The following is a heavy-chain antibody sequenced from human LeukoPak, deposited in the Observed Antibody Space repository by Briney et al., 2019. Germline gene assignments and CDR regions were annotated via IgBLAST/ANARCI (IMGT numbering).Heavy chain of an antibody. CDR2: FDPEDGET. V-gene: IGHV1-24*01. J-gene: IGHJ6*03. Sequence: ASVKVSCKVSGYTLTELSMHWVRQAPGKGLEWMGGFDPEDGETTYAQKFQGRVTMTEDTSTDTAYMELSSLRSEDTAVYYCATSYGSGRTYCYYMDVWGKGTTVTVSS. CDR1: GYTLTELS. CDR3: ATSYGSGRTYCYYMDV. D-gene: IGHD3-10*01.